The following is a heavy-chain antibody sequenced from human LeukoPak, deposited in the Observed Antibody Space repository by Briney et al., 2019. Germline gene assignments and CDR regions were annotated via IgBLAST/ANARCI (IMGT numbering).Heavy chain of an antibody. V-gene: IGHV3-74*03. CDR2: VNSDGSTT. CDR3: ARTTYTSSRLDF. D-gene: IGHD6-13*01. J-gene: IGHJ4*02. CDR1: GFTFSSYW. Sequence: GGSLRLSCAASGFTFSSYWIHWVRQAPGKGLAWVSRVNSDGSTTTYADSVKGRFTMSRDNAKNTVYLQMNSLRAEDTGVYYCARTTYTSSRLDFWGQGTLVTVSS.